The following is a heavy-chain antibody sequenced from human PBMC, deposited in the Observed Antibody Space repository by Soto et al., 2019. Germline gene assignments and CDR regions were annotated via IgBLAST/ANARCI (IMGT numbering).Heavy chain of an antibody. J-gene: IGHJ4*02. D-gene: IGHD2-15*01. Sequence: GGSLILSCAAFRGYAMSWVRQAPGKGLEWVSTIGGSSDTTYYADSVKGRFTISRDNSKNTVYLQTNSLRADDTAVYYCAKDCGGGGSCTDWGQGTRVTVSS. CDR1: RGYA. CDR2: IGGSSDTT. CDR3: AKDCGGGGSCTD. V-gene: IGHV3-23*01.